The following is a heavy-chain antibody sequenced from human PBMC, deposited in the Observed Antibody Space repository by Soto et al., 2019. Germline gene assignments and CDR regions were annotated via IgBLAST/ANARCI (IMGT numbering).Heavy chain of an antibody. D-gene: IGHD2-8*01. Sequence: EVQLVESGGGLVQPGGSLRLSCAASGFTFSNYWMHWVRQAPGKGLVWVSRINSDGSSTSYADSVKGRFTISRDNAKNTLYLQTNSLRAEDTAVYYGARRCTDGLCPVGSSDIWGQGTLVTVSS. CDR1: GFTFSNYW. J-gene: IGHJ3*02. V-gene: IGHV3-74*01. CDR3: ARRCTDGLCPVGSSDI. CDR2: INSDGSST.